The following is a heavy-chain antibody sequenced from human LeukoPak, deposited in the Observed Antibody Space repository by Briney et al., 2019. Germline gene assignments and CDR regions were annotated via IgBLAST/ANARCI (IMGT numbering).Heavy chain of an antibody. J-gene: IGHJ6*03. CDR3: ARERWGAVAGRHYYYYYMDV. D-gene: IGHD6-19*01. Sequence: KPSGTLSLTCAVSGGSISSSNWWSWVRQPPGKGLEWIGETYHSGSTNYNPSLKSRVTISVDKSNNHFSLELNSVTAADTAVYYCARERWGAVAGRHYYYYYMDVWGKGTTVTVSS. CDR1: GGSISSSNW. CDR2: TYHSGST. V-gene: IGHV4-4*02.